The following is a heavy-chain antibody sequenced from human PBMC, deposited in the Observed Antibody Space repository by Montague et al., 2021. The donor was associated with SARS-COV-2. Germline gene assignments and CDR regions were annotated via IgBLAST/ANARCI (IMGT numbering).Heavy chain of an antibody. CDR3: ARRAYSSSWYYFDY. Sequence: SETLSLTCTVSGGSISNYYWSWIRQPPGKGLEWIGYIYYSGSTNYNPSLKGRVTISVDTSKNQFSLKLSSVTAADTAVYYCARRAYSSSWYYFDYWGQGTLVTVSS. D-gene: IGHD6-13*01. J-gene: IGHJ4*02. CDR2: IYYSGST. V-gene: IGHV4-59*08. CDR1: GGSISNYY.